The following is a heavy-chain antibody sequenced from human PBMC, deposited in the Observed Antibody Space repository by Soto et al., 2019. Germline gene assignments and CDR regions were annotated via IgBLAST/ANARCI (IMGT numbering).Heavy chain of an antibody. CDR1: GCNFTSYA. CDR3: VRDSEYGRVLTY. Sequence: SVKVSCKASGCNFTSYAISCVRRAPGQELEWMGWIIPIFGTANYAQKFQVRLTITKDPSTGTAYRELIRLRSEDTALYYCVRDSEYGRVLTYWGQGPLVPVSS. V-gene: IGHV1-69*05. D-gene: IGHD4-17*01. J-gene: IGHJ4*02. CDR2: IIPIFGTA.